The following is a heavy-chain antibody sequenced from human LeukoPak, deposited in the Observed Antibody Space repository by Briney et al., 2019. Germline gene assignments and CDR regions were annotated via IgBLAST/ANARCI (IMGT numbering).Heavy chain of an antibody. CDR2: IWYDGSNK. Sequence: GGSLRLSCAASGFTFSSYGMHWVRQAPGKGLEWVAVIWYDGSNKYYADSVKGRFTISRDNSKNTLYLQMNSLGAEDTAVYYCARGDYYGSGSQGYWGQGTLVTVSS. D-gene: IGHD3-10*01. J-gene: IGHJ4*02. CDR3: ARGDYYGSGSQGY. CDR1: GFTFSSYG. V-gene: IGHV3-33*01.